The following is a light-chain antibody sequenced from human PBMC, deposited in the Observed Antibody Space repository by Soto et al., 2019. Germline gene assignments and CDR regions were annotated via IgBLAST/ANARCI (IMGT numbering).Light chain of an antibody. Sequence: DIKMTQSPSTLSASVGDRVTITCRASQSISSWLAWYQQKPGKAPKLLIYDASSLESGVPSRFSGSGSGTDCTCTISSLQPEDIATDFCQHYYNSPFTFCPGTQVDIK. CDR2: DAS. CDR1: QSISSW. V-gene: IGKV1-5*01. CDR3: QHYYNSPFT. J-gene: IGKJ3*01.